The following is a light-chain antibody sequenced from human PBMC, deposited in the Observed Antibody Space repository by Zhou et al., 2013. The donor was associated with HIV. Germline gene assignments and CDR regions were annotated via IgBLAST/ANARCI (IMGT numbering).Light chain of an antibody. CDR1: QPISHY. CDR2: AAS. V-gene: IGKV1-9*01. J-gene: IGKJ2*04. Sequence: DIQMTQSPTSLSASVGDSVTITCRASQPISHYLNWYQQRPGQAPKLLIYAASTLQSGVPSRFSGSGSGTEFTLTISSLQPEDIATYYCQQLSSYPRSSFGQGTKLEIK. CDR3: QQLSSYPRSS.